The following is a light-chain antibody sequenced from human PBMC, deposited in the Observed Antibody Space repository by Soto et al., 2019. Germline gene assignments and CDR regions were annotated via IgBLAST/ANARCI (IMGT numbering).Light chain of an antibody. CDR3: SSYRSSSTQTYV. CDR2: EVS. J-gene: IGLJ1*01. Sequence: QSALTQPASVSGSPGQSITISCTGTSSDIGRYNYVSWYQQHPGKAPKLMISEVSSRPSGVSDRFSGSKSGNTASLSISGLQAEDEADYYCSSYRSSSTQTYVFGTGTKVTVL. CDR1: SSDIGRYNY. V-gene: IGLV2-14*01.